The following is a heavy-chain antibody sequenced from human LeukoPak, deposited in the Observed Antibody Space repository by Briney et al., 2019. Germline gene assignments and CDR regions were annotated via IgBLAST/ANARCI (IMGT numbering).Heavy chain of an antibody. Sequence: SETLSLTCTVSGGSISSFFWSWIRQSPGKELEWIGYVYYTGSTNYNPSLNSRVTMSIDTSKKQFSLKLNSVTAADTAVYYCARGVGRGYYFDYWGQGTLVTVSS. CDR1: GGSISSFF. J-gene: IGHJ4*02. CDR2: VYYTGST. CDR3: ARGVGRGYYFDY. D-gene: IGHD1-26*01. V-gene: IGHV4-59*01.